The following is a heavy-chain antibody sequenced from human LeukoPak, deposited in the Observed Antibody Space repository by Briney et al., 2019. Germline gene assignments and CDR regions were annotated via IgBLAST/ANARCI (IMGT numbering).Heavy chain of an antibody. J-gene: IGHJ4*02. CDR2: IRYDASNK. CDR3: ARDPFCTNGVCLFDY. V-gene: IGHV3-30*02. CDR1: GFTFNTYG. D-gene: IGHD2-8*01. Sequence: GGSLRLSCAASGFTFNTYGMHWVRQAPGKGLEWVAFIRYDASNKYYSDSVKGRFTISRDNSKNTLYLQMNSLRAEDTAVYYCARDPFCTNGVCLFDYWGQGTLVTVSS.